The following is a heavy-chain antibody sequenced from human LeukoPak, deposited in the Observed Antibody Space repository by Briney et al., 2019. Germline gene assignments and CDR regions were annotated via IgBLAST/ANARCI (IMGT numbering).Heavy chain of an antibody. CDR1: GYTFTSYG. CDR2: ISAYNGNT. D-gene: IGHD6-19*01. Sequence: ASVKVSCKASGYTFTSYGISWVRQAPGQVLVWMGWISAYNGNTNYAQKLQGRVTMTTDTSTSTAYMELRSLRSDDTAVYYCARVQWPVPYNWFDPWGQGTLVTVSS. CDR3: ARVQWPVPYNWFDP. J-gene: IGHJ5*02. V-gene: IGHV1-18*01.